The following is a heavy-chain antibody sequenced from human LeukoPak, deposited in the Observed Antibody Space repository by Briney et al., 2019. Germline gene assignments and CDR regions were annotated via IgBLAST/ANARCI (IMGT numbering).Heavy chain of an antibody. D-gene: IGHD3-22*01. V-gene: IGHV3-74*01. J-gene: IGHJ4*02. Sequence: GGSLRLSCAASGFPFNSYWMHWVRRVPGKGLEWVSCINRDGSITIFAGSVKGRFTISRDNARNTLYLQMNSLRAEDTAVYYCAKDLTYYYDSPDYWGQGTLVTVSS. CDR2: INRDGSIT. CDR3: AKDLTYYYDSPDY. CDR1: GFPFNSYW.